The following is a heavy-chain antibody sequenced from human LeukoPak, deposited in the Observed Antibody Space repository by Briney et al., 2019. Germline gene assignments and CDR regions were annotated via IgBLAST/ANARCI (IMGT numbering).Heavy chain of an antibody. V-gene: IGHV3-48*02. CDR1: GFTFDTYT. CDR3: VRDWYYAFDY. CDR2: ISRSSSGLI. Sequence: PGGSLRLSCAASGFTFDTYTMNWVRQAPGKGLEWVSYISRSSSGLIQYVDSVKGRFTISRDNAKNSLYLQMNSLRDEDTAVYFCVRDWYYAFDYWGQGILVTVSS. D-gene: IGHD3-3*01. J-gene: IGHJ4*02.